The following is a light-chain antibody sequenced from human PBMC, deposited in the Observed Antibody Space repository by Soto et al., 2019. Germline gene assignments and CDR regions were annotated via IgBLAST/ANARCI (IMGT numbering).Light chain of an antibody. CDR3: LQHNSYPRT. V-gene: IGKV3-15*01. CDR2: GAS. CDR1: QSVSGS. Sequence: EIVMTQSPATLSVSPGERATLSCRASQSVSGSLAWYQQKPGQAPRLLFYGASTRATGVPARFSGSGSGTEFTLTISSLQPEDFATYYCLQHNSYPRTFGQGTKVEIK. J-gene: IGKJ1*01.